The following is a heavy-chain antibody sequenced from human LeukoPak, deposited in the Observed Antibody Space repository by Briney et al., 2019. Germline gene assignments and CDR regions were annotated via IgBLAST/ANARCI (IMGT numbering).Heavy chain of an antibody. Sequence: PGGSLRLTCAASGFTFITCYMSWVRRAPGKGLEWVSVIYTGETTFYADSVKGRFTISRDNSKNTVYLQMNSLRADDTAVYYCTRDPPLTRGYGMDVWGQGTTVTVSS. V-gene: IGHV3-66*01. J-gene: IGHJ6*02. D-gene: IGHD3-9*01. CDR3: TRDPPLTRGYGMDV. CDR1: GFTFITCY. CDR2: IYTGETT.